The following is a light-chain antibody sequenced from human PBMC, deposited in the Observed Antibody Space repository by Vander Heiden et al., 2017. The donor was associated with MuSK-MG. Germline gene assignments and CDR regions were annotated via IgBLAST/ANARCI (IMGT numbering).Light chain of an antibody. Sequence: QSALTQPASVSGSPGPSITISCTGTSSDIGSYNLVSWYQQHPGKAPKRMIFEGSKRPSGVSNRFSGSKSGNTASLTISGLQAEDEADYHCCSYAGSNTVLFGGGTKLTVL. V-gene: IGLV2-23*01. CDR2: EGS. J-gene: IGLJ2*01. CDR3: CSYAGSNTVL. CDR1: SSDIGSYNL.